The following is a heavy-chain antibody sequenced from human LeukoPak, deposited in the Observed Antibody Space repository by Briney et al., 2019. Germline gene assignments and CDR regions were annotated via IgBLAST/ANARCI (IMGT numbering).Heavy chain of an antibody. Sequence: TLSLTCAVSGGSISSGGYSWSWIRQPPGKGLEWIGYIYHSGSTYYNPSLKSRVTISVDRTKNQFSLKLSSVTAADTAVYYCARAFYGSGSNRKNWFDPWGQGTLVTVSS. V-gene: IGHV4-30-2*01. CDR2: IYHSGST. D-gene: IGHD3-10*01. CDR1: GGSISSGGYS. J-gene: IGHJ5*02. CDR3: ARAFYGSGSNRKNWFDP.